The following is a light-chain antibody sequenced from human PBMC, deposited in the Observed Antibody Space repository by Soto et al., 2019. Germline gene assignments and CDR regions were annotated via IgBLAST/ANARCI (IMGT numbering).Light chain of an antibody. J-gene: IGKJ1*01. CDR2: DPS. CDR3: QQYNSYSGT. V-gene: IGKV1-5*01. CDR1: QSMSSW. Sequence: DIQMTQSPSTLSASVGDRVTITCRASQSMSSWLAWYQQKPGKAPKLLIYDPSSLESGVPSRFSGSGSGTDFALTISSLQPDDFETYYCQQYNSYSGTFGHGTKVEIK.